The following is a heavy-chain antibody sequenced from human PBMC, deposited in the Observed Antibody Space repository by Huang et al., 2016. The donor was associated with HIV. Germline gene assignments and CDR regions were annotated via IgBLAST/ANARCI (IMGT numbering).Heavy chain of an antibody. CDR1: GYTFISYG. CDR3: ARGSIALPKWFDP. D-gene: IGHD6-6*01. CDR2: ISVSNGNT. J-gene: IGHJ5*02. V-gene: IGHV1-18*04. Sequence: QVQLVQSGPEVSKPGASVKVSCKASGYTFISYGINWVRQAPGQGLEWIGWISVSNGNTKYAQKFQGRVTITADKSTSTVYLDLRSLRSDDTALYYCARGSIALPKWFDPWGQGTLVTVSS.